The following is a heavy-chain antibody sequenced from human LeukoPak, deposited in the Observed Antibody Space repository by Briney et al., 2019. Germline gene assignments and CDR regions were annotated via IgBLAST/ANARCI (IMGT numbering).Heavy chain of an antibody. CDR1: SGSISSADYY. D-gene: IGHD3-10*01. Sequence: PSETLSLTCTVSSGSISSADYYWSWIRQPPGKGLEWIGNICYSGSTYYTPSLKSRLTISLDTSKNQFSLKLSSVTAADTAVYYCAAILRGSGTYSLDFWGQGTLVTVSS. J-gene: IGHJ4*02. CDR2: ICYSGST. V-gene: IGHV4-30-4*01. CDR3: AAILRGSGTYSLDF.